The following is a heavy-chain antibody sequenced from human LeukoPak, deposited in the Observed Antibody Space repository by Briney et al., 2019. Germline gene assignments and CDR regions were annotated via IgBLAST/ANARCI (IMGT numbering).Heavy chain of an antibody. J-gene: IGHJ6*02. D-gene: IGHD3-10*01. CDR2: ISSSGSTI. Sequence: GGSLRLSCAASGFTFSDYYMGWIRQAPGKGLEWVSYISSSGSTIYYADSVKGRFTISRDNAKNSLYLQMNSLRAEDTAVYYCARDITMVRGVIILNYYGMDVWGQGTTVTVSS. CDR1: GFTFSDYY. CDR3: ARDITMVRGVIILNYYGMDV. V-gene: IGHV3-11*01.